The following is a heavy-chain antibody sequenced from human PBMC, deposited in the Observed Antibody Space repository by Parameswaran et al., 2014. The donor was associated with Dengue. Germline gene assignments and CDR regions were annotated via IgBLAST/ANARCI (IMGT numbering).Heavy chain of an antibody. V-gene: IGHV4-38-2*02. CDR3: ARGGSPYYFDY. CDR2: IYHSGST. Sequence: ASETLSLTCTVSGYSISSGYYWGWIRQPPGKGLEWIGSIYHSGSTYYNPSLKSRVTISVDTSKNQFSLKLSSVTAADTAVYYCARGGSPYYFDYWGQGTLVTVSS. CDR1: GYSISSGYY. J-gene: IGHJ4*02.